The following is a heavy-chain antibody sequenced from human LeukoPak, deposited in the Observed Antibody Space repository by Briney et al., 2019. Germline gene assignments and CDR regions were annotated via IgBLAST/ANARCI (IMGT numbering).Heavy chain of an antibody. CDR3: ATWTYSSSWYVRTQDWFDP. D-gene: IGHD6-13*01. CDR2: FDPEDGET. J-gene: IGHJ5*02. Sequence: ASVKVSCKVSGYTLTELSMHWVRQAPGKGLEWMGGFDPEDGETIYAQKFQGRVTMTEDTSTDTAYMELSSLRSEDTAVYYCATWTYSSSWYVRTQDWFDPWGQGTLVTVS. CDR1: GYTLTELS. V-gene: IGHV1-24*01.